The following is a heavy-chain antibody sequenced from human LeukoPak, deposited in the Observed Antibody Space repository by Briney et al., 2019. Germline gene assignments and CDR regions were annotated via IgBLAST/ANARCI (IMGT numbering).Heavy chain of an antibody. CDR2: IYYSGST. D-gene: IGHD1-26*01. CDR1: GGSLISSSHC. CDR3: ARLNELPSWFDP. V-gene: IGHV4-39*01. Sequence: PSETLSLTCTVSGGSLISSSHCWGWSRQPPETGLEWIGSIYYSGSTYYNPSLKSRVTISVDTSKNQFSLKLSSVTAADTAVYYCARLNELPSWFDPWGQGTLVTVSS. J-gene: IGHJ5*02.